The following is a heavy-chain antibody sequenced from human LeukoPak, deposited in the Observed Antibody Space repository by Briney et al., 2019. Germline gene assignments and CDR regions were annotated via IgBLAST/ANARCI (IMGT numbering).Heavy chain of an antibody. CDR3: AKDGSSSRRSVGYGDRPLGY. D-gene: IGHD4-17*01. CDR1: GFTVSSNY. V-gene: IGHV3-53*01. J-gene: IGHJ4*02. Sequence: PGGSLRLSCAASGFTVSSNYMSWVRQAPGKGLEWVSVIYSGGSTYYADSVKGRFTISRDNSKNTLYLQMNSLRAEDTAVYYCAKDGSSSRRSVGYGDRPLGYWGQGTLVTVSS. CDR2: IYSGGST.